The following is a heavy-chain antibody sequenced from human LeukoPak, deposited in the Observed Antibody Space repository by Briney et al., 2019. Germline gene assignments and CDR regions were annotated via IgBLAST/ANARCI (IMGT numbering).Heavy chain of an antibody. J-gene: IGHJ4*02. CDR1: GFTFSGFA. CDR2: IRSKANSYAT. V-gene: IGHV3-73*01. Sequence: GGSLRLSCAASGFTFSGFAMHWVRQASGKGLEWVGRIRSKANSYATAYAASVKGRFTISRDDSKNTAYLQMNSLKTEDTAVYYCTRPGTMTNSGYWGQGTLVTVSS. D-gene: IGHD3-22*01. CDR3: TRPGTMTNSGY.